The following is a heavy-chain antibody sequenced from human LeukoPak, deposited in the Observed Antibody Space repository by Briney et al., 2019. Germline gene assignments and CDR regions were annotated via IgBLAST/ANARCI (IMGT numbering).Heavy chain of an antibody. J-gene: IGHJ4*02. CDR2: IWYDGSNK. V-gene: IGHV3-33*01. CDR3: ARDTDTWDSSGYYLDY. Sequence: GGSLRLSCAASGFTFSSYGMHWVRQAPGKGLEWVAVIWYDGSNKYYADSVKGRFTISRDNSKNTLYLQMNSLRAEDTAVYYCARDTDTWDSSGYYLDYWGQGTLVTVSS. D-gene: IGHD3-22*01. CDR1: GFTFSSYG.